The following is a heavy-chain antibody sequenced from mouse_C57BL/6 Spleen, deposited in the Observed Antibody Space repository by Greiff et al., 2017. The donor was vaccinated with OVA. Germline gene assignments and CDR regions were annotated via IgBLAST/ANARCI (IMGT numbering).Heavy chain of an antibody. D-gene: IGHD1-1*01. V-gene: IGHV1-22*01. CDR3: ASPGRRYYSSSPYFDV. J-gene: IGHJ1*03. CDR1: GYTFTDYN. CDR2: INPNNGGT. Sequence: EVQLQESGPELVKPGASVKMSCKASGYTFTDYNMHWVKQSHGKSLEWIGYINPNNGGTSYNQKFKGKATLTVNKSSSTAYMELRSLTSEDTAVYYCASPGRRYYSSSPYFDVWGTGTTVTVSS.